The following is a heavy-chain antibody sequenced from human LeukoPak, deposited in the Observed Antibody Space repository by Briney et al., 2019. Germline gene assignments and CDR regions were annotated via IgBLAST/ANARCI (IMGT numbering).Heavy chain of an antibody. CDR2: ISYDGSNK. J-gene: IGHJ4*02. V-gene: IGHV3-30*04. CDR3: ARSASYYYDSSGYHRARGYYFDY. Sequence: PGGSLRLSCAASGFTFSSYAMHWVRQAPGKGLEWVAVISYDGSNKYYADSVKGRFTISRDNSKNTLYLQMNSLRAEDTAVYYCARSASYYYDSSGYHRARGYYFDYWGQGTLVTVST. D-gene: IGHD3-22*01. CDR1: GFTFSSYA.